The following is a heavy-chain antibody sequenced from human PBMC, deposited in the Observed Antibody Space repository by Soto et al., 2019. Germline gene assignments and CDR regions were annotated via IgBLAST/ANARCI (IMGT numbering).Heavy chain of an antibody. CDR1: GFTFSGYA. Sequence: GSLRLSCAASGFTFSGYALYWVRQAPGKGLEWVSSISGSGGSTYYTNSVKGRFTISRDNSKNTLYLQMDTLRVEDTAVYYCAKPEGAKVPAWPFDYWGQGTLVTVS. CDR2: ISGSGGST. CDR3: AKPEGAKVPAWPFDY. D-gene: IGHD2-2*01. V-gene: IGHV3-23*01. J-gene: IGHJ4*02.